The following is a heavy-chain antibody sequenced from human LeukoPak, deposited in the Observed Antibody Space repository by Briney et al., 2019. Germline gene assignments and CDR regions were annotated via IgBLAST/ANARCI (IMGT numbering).Heavy chain of an antibody. J-gene: IGHJ3*02. CDR3: AGTRTVTAFDI. V-gene: IGHV4-34*01. CDR2: INHSGST. Sequence: SETLSLTCAVYGGSFSGYYWSWIRQPPGKGLEWIGEINHSGSTNYNPSLKSRVTISVDTSKNQFSLKLSSVTAADTAVYYCAGTRTVTAFDIWGQGTMVTVSS. D-gene: IGHD4-11*01. CDR1: GGSFSGYY.